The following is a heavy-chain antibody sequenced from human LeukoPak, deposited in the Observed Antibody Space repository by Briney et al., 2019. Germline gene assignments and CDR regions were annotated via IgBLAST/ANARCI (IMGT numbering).Heavy chain of an antibody. J-gene: IGHJ4*02. V-gene: IGHV1-8*02. CDR2: INPNSANT. CDR3: ARAIRYQLLSDY. D-gene: IGHD2-2*01. CDR1: GYTFSTYD. Sequence: ASVKVSCKTSGYTFSTYDINWLRQAAGQGLEWMGWINPNSANTDFEQKFQGRAAITRDTSTATAYLELSGLTSEDTAVYYCARAIRYQLLSDYWGQGTLVTVSS.